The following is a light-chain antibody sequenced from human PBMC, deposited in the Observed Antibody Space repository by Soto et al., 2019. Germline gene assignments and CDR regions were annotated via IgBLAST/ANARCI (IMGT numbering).Light chain of an antibody. CDR1: QSVSSN. Sequence: EIVMTQSPATLSVSPGERATLSCRASQSVSSNLAWYQQKPAQAPRLLIYGASTRATGIPARLSGSGSGTEFTLTISSLQSADFGVYYCQQYNNWPPKTFGGGTKVEIK. V-gene: IGKV3-15*01. J-gene: IGKJ4*01. CDR3: QQYNNWPPKT. CDR2: GAS.